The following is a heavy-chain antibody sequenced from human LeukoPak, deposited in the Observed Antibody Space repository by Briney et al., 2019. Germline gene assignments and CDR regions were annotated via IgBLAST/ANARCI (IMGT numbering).Heavy chain of an antibody. V-gene: IGHV4-59*01. CDR1: GGSISSYY. CDR2: IYYSGST. D-gene: IGHD6-13*01. CDR3: ARHEPGYSTSWYFDY. J-gene: IGHJ4*02. Sequence: SETLSLTCTVSGGSISSYYWNWIRQPPGKGMEWIGYIYYSGSTNYNPSLKSRVTISVDTPKNQFSLKLSSVTAADTAVYYCARHEPGYSTSWYFDYWGQGTLVTVSS.